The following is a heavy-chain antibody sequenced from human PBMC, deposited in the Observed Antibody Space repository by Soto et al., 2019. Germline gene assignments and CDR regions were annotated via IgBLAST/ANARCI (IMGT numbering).Heavy chain of an antibody. CDR1: GYTFTGYA. CDR3: ARAVAVPADLDY. D-gene: IGHD6-19*01. V-gene: IGHV1-3*05. CDR2: INAGNGNT. Sequence: QVQLVQSGAEEKKPGASVKVSCKASGYTFTGYAMHWMRQAPGQRLEWMGWINAGNGNTKYSQKFQGRVTITRDTSASTAYMELSSLRSEDTAVYYCARAVAVPADLDYWGQGTLVTVS. J-gene: IGHJ4*02.